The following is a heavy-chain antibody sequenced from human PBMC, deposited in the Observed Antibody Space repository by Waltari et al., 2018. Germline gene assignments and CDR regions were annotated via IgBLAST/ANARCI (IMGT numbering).Heavy chain of an antibody. D-gene: IGHD5-12*01. J-gene: IGHJ4*02. CDR3: ARVADGYNWGYYFDY. CDR2: IHYSGST. V-gene: IGHV4-59*01. CDR1: GGSINNNY. Sequence: QVQLQESGPGLVKPSETLSLTSTVSGGSINNNYWTWIRQAPGKGLEWIGFIHYSGSTNYNPSLRSRLTMSVDTSKNQFSLKLNSVTAADTAVYYFARVADGYNWGYYFDYWGQGTLVTVSS.